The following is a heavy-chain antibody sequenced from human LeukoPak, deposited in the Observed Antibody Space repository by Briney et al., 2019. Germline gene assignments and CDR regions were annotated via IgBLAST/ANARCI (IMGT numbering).Heavy chain of an antibody. CDR1: GFTFSSYA. J-gene: IGHJ4*02. CDR3: APGITGTTGYFDY. V-gene: IGHV3-23*01. D-gene: IGHD1-20*01. CDR2: ISGSGGST. Sequence: GGSLRLSCAASGFTFSSYAMSWVRQAPGKGLEWVSAISGSGGSTYYADSVKGRFTISRDNSKNTLYLQMNSLRAEDTAVYYCAPGITGTTGYFDYRGQGTLVTVSS.